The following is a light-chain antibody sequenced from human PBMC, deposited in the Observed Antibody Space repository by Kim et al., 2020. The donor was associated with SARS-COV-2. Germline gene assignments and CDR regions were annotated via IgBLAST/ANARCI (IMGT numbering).Light chain of an antibody. CDR1: EDVSDY. Sequence: GDRVTITCQASEDVSDYFNWYHQKPGEAPKVLIRDAANLESGVPSRFSRGGYGTEFSLTSSSVQPEDMGTYYCQQYDAPPFTFGQGTRLEIK. V-gene: IGKV1-33*01. CDR3: QQYDAPPFT. CDR2: DAA. J-gene: IGKJ5*01.